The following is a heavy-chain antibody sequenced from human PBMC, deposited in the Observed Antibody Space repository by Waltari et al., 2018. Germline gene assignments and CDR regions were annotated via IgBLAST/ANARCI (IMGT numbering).Heavy chain of an antibody. CDR2: ISYDGSNK. CDR1: GFTFSSYA. CDR3: ARDQIVVVRRGGYFDY. D-gene: IGHD3-22*01. V-gene: IGHV3-30-3*01. Sequence: QPGRSLRLSCAASGFTFSSYAMHWVRQAPGKGLEWVAVISYDGSNKYYADSVKGRFTISRDNSKNTLYLQMNSLRAEDTAVYYCARDQIVVVRRGGYFDYWGQGTLVTVSS. J-gene: IGHJ4*02.